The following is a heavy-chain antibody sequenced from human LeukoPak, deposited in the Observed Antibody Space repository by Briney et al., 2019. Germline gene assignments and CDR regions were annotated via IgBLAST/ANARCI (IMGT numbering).Heavy chain of an antibody. CDR1: GGSISSSNW. V-gene: IGHV4-4*02. D-gene: IGHD3-10*01. Sequence: SETLSLTCAVSGGSISSSNWWSWVRQPPGKGLEWIGEIYHSESTNYNPSLKSRVAISVDKSKNQVSLKLSSVTAADTAIYYCARSPNYYGSGSYYSVWGQGTLVTVSS. CDR2: IYHSEST. J-gene: IGHJ4*02. CDR3: ARSPNYYGSGSYYSV.